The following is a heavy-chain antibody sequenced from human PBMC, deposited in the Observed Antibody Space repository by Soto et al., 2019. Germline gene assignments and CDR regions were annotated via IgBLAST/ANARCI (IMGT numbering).Heavy chain of an antibody. V-gene: IGHV4-59*01. CDR3: AREIPIVTGYYMGLAY. CDR2: IYGDGSA. D-gene: IGHD3-9*01. CDR1: GDSIGGYY. J-gene: IGHJ4*02. Sequence: QVQLEESGPGLVRPSETLSLTCAVSGDSIGGYYWNWIRQPPGKGLEWLAHIYGDGSANYNPSLKSRVAISADSSKNQVSLTLRSVTAADTAVYFCAREIPIVTGYYMGLAYWGQGILVTVSS.